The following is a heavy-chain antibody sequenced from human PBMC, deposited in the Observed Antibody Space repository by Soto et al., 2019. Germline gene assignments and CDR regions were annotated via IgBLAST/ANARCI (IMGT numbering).Heavy chain of an antibody. D-gene: IGHD3-10*01. CDR1: GFSLSTTGVG. CDR3: AHSLWFGEPH. CDR2: IYWDNDK. V-gene: IGHV2-5*02. J-gene: IGHJ4*02. Sequence: QITLKESGPTLVKPTQTLTLTCSFSGFSLSTTGVGVGWIRQSPGKALEWLAIIYWDNDKRYSPSLKSRVNITKDTSKHQVVLTVTNMDPVDTGTYYCAHSLWFGEPHWGQGALVTVSS.